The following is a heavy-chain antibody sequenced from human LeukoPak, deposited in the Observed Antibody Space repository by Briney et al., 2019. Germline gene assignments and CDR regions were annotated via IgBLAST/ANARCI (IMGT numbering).Heavy chain of an antibody. V-gene: IGHV3-48*03. Sequence: GGSLRLSCAASGFIFSNYEMNWVRQAPGKGLEWISYINSGGTPIYYADSVKGRFTMSRDNAKNSLYLQMNSLRAEDTAVYYCAKDGFYCSGGSCYSANYFDYWGQGTLVTVSS. CDR2: INSGGTPI. CDR3: AKDGFYCSGGSCYSANYFDY. D-gene: IGHD2-15*01. J-gene: IGHJ4*02. CDR1: GFIFSNYE.